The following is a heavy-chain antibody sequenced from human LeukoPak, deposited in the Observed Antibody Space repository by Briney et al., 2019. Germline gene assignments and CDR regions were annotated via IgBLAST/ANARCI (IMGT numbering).Heavy chain of an antibody. CDR2: INPNSGGT. J-gene: IGHJ3*02. CDR3: AREVGLSAFDI. V-gene: IGHV1-2*02. Sequence: ASVKVSCKASGYTFTSYGISWVRQAPGQGLEWMGWINPNSGGTNYAQKFQGRVTMTRDTSISTAYMELSRLRSDDTAVYYCAREVGLSAFDIWGQGTMVTVSS. CDR1: GYTFTSYG.